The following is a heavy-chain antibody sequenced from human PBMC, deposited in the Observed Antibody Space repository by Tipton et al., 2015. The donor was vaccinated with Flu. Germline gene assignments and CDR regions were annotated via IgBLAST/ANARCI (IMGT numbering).Heavy chain of an antibody. CDR3: AGDQVSPHPTYGMDV. CDR2: IYYSGST. CDR1: GGSVSSGSYY. V-gene: IGHV4-61*01. Sequence: TLSLTCTVSGGSVSSGSYYWSWIRQPPWKGLEWIGYIYYSGSTNYNPSLKSRVTISVDTSKNQFSLKLNSVTAADTAEYYCAGDQVSPHPTYGMDVWGQGTTVTVSS. J-gene: IGHJ6*02. D-gene: IGHD2-21*01.